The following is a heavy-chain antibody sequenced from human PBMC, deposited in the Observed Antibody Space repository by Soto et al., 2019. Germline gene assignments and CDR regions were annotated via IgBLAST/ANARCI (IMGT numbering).Heavy chain of an antibody. CDR2: ISYDGSNK. V-gene: IGHV3-30-3*01. CDR3: ARDRTQKYSSSSPFDY. J-gene: IGHJ4*02. Sequence: GGSLRLSCAASGFTFSSYAMHWVRQAPGKGLEWVAVISYDGSNKYYADSVKGRFTISRDNSKNTLYLQMNSLRAEDTAVYYCARDRTQKYSSSSPFDYWGQGTLVTVSS. D-gene: IGHD6-6*01. CDR1: GFTFSSYA.